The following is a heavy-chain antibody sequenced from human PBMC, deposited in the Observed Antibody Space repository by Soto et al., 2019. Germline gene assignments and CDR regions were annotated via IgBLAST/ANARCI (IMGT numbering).Heavy chain of an antibody. CDR3: ARALGYSGYAGMDV. V-gene: IGHV1-18*01. J-gene: IGHJ6*02. CDR1: GYTFTTYD. CDR2: ISTDNGNT. D-gene: IGHD5-12*01. Sequence: ASVKVSCKASGYTFTTYDINWVRQAPGQGLEWMGWISTDNGNTNYAQKLQGRVTMTTDTSTSTAYMELRSLRSDDTAVYYCARALGYSGYAGMDVWGQGTTVTVSS.